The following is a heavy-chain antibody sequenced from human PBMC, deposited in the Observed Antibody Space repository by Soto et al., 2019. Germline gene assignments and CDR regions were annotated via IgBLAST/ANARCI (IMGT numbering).Heavy chain of an antibody. CDR3: ASQSFWIGHDDYGDG. Sequence: SETLSLTCTVSGVSISSGGYYWIWIRQHPGKGLEWIGYIYYSGSTYYNPSLKSRVTISVDTSKNQFSLKLSSVTAADTAVYYCASQSFWIGHDDYGDGWGQGTRVNVSS. CDR2: IYYSGST. J-gene: IGHJ4*02. D-gene: IGHD4-17*01. CDR1: GVSISSGGYY. V-gene: IGHV4-31*03.